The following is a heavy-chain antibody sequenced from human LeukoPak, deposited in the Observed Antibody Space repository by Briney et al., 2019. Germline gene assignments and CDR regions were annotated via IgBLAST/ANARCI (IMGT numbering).Heavy chain of an antibody. Sequence: GGSLRLSCAASGFTFSSYSMNWVRQAPGKGLEWVSSISSSSSYIYYADSVKGRFTTSRDNAKNSLYLQMNSLRAEDTAVYYCARDFGYGDYGWFDPWGQGTLVTVSS. J-gene: IGHJ5*02. CDR2: ISSSSSYI. V-gene: IGHV3-21*01. D-gene: IGHD4-17*01. CDR3: ARDFGYGDYGWFDP. CDR1: GFTFSSYS.